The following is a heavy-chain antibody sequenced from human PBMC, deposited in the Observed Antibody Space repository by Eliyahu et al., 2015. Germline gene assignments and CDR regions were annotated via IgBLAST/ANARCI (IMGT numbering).Heavy chain of an antibody. D-gene: IGHD5-24*01. CDR3: AKFKRHQMRGEDAFDI. CDR1: XFTFDFFA. V-gene: IGHV3-23*01. Sequence: EVQLLQSGGGLVQPGGXLXLSCXASXFTFDFFAMTWVRXAPGXGLEWVSAISGSGLGIWYTDSVKGRFTVSRDNSKNILYLQLNRLTAEDTALYYCAKFKRHQMRGEDAFDIWGQGTMVTVSS. J-gene: IGHJ3*02. CDR2: ISGSGLGI.